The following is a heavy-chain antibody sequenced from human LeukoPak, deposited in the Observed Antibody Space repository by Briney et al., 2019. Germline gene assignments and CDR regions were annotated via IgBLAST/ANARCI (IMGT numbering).Heavy chain of an antibody. CDR1: RFSLSSYN. CDR3: VRGLYGLGWDY. V-gene: IGHV3-64D*06. CDR2: VSSDWGTT. Sequence: GGSLRLSCSASRFSLSSYNMHWVHQAPGKGLEFVSGVSSDWGTTDYADSARDRFTISRDNSKNTLYLQMSSLRAEDTAIYYCVRGLYGLGWDYWGPGTLVTVSS. J-gene: IGHJ4*02. D-gene: IGHD3-10*01.